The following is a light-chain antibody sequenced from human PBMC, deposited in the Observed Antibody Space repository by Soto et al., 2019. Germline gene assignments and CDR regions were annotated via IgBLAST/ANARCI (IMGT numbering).Light chain of an antibody. Sequence: DIQMTQSPSTLSASVGDRVTITCRASQSISTWLAWYQQKPGKAPKLLIYKASSLRNGVPSRFSGSGSGTEFTPTNHRPQADCFASYYCQQYNGYPHTFGQGTKLEIK. V-gene: IGKV1-5*03. J-gene: IGKJ2*01. CDR2: KAS. CDR3: QQYNGYPHT. CDR1: QSISTW.